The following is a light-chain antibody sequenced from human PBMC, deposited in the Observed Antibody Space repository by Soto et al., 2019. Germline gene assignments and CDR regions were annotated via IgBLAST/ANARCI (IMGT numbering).Light chain of an antibody. V-gene: IGKV3-11*01. CDR3: QHPPTS. CDR1: QSVSTD. J-gene: IGKJ4*01. Sequence: ALAQSPVALSLSPGERATLSCRASQSVSTDLAWYQQKPGQAPRLLIYDASNRATGIPVRLAGSGSGTDFALTISSLEPEDFVLYYCQHPPTSFGGGTKVVI. CDR2: DAS.